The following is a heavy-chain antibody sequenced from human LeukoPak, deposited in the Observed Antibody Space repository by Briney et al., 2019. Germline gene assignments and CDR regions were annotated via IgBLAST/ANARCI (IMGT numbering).Heavy chain of an antibody. Sequence: SQTLSLTCTASGGSISSSSYYWGWIRQPPGKGLEWIGSIYYSGSTYYNPSLKSRVTISVDTSKNQFSLKLSSVTAADTAVYYCARPVYNWNYYFDYWGQGTLVTVSS. CDR3: ARPVYNWNYYFDY. D-gene: IGHD1-7*01. CDR1: GGSISSSSYY. V-gene: IGHV4-39*01. J-gene: IGHJ4*02. CDR2: IYYSGST.